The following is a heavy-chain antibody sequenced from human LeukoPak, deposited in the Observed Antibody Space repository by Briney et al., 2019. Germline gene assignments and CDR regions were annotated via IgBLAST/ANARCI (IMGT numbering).Heavy chain of an antibody. D-gene: IGHD3-10*01. J-gene: IGHJ4*02. CDR1: GFTVSSNY. CDR3: ATDGVFVRGSGSVDY. V-gene: IGHV3-66*01. Sequence: GGSLRLSCAASGFTVSSNYMSWVRQAPGKGLEWGSVIYSGGSTYYADSVKGRFTISRDNYKNTLYLLMNSLRAEDTAVYYCATDGVFVRGSGSVDYWGQGTLVTVSS. CDR2: IYSGGST.